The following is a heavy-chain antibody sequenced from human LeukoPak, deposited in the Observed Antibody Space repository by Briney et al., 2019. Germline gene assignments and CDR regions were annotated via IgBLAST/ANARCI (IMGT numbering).Heavy chain of an antibody. Sequence: TGESLRLSCETSGFTFNTYGMNWVRQAPGKGLQWVSSISPGATFIHYEDSVKGRFTISRDDAKNSLYLQMNSVRAEDTAIYYCARDDAAWLYWGQGALVSVSS. CDR1: GFTFNTYG. CDR2: ISPGATFI. J-gene: IGHJ1*01. CDR3: ARDDAAWLY. V-gene: IGHV3-21*01. D-gene: IGHD2-15*01.